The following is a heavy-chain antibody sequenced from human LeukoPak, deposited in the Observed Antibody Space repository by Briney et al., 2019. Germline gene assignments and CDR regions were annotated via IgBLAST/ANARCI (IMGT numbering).Heavy chain of an antibody. CDR1: GFTFSSYS. D-gene: IGHD5-12*01. J-gene: IGHJ4*02. CDR2: ISSSSSYI. CDR3: AREPSGYDHFDY. Sequence: GGSLRLSCAASGFTFSSYSMNWVRQAPGKGLEWVSSISSSSSYIYYADSVKGRFTISRDNAKNSLYLQMNSLRAEDTAVYYCAREPSGYDHFDYWGQGTLVTVSS. V-gene: IGHV3-21*01.